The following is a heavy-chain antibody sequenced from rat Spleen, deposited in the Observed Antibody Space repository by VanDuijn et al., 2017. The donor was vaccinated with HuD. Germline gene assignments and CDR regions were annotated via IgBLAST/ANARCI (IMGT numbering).Heavy chain of an antibody. D-gene: IGHD1-4*01. CDR1: GFVFSFFP. Sequence: EVRLVESGGGLVQPGRSMQLSCAASGFVFSFFPMAWVRQAPTRGLEWVATVSTRGDIAYYRDSVKGRFTVSRDDAQSTLYLQMDSLRSEDTATYYCTTEANYPGSYFDYWGQGVMVTVSS. V-gene: IGHV5-46*01. J-gene: IGHJ2*01. CDR3: TTEANYPGSYFDY. CDR2: VSTRGDIA.